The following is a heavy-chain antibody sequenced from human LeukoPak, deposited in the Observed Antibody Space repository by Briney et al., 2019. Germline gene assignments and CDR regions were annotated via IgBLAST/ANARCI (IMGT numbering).Heavy chain of an antibody. CDR3: ARGMGYCSGGSCYYYYYGMDV. V-gene: IGHV4-34*01. CDR1: GGSFSGYY. CDR2: INHSGST. D-gene: IGHD2-15*01. Sequence: PETLSLTCAVYGGSFSGYYWSWIRQPPGKGLEWIGEINHSGSTNYNPSLKSRVTISVDTSKNQFSLKLSSVTAADTAVYYCARGMGYCSGGSCYYYYYGMDVWGKGTTVTVSS. J-gene: IGHJ6*04.